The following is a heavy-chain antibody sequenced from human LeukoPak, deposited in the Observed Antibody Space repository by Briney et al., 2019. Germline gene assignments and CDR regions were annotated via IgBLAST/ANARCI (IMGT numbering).Heavy chain of an antibody. CDR3: ASRYPYDAFDI. CDR1: GGTFSSFA. J-gene: IGHJ3*02. D-gene: IGHD1-26*01. CDR2: IIPTFGTT. V-gene: IGHV1-69*06. Sequence: GAEVKKPGSSVKVSCKASGGTFSSFALIWVRLAPGQGPEWMGAIIPTFGTTDYAQKFQGRVTITADKSTTTVYMELSRLRSDDTAVYYCASRYPYDAFDIWGQGTMVTVSS.